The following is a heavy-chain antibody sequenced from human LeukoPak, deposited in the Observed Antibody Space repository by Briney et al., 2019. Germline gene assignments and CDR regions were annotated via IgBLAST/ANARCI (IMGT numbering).Heavy chain of an antibody. CDR3: ASLAAAGDFDY. Sequence: NPSETLSLTCAVYGGSFSGYYWSWIRQPPGKGLEWIGEINHSGSTNYNPSLKSRVTISVDTSKNQFSLKLSSVTAADTAVYYCASLAAAGDFDYWGQGTLVTDSS. CDR1: GGSFSGYY. J-gene: IGHJ4*02. D-gene: IGHD6-13*01. V-gene: IGHV4-34*01. CDR2: INHSGST.